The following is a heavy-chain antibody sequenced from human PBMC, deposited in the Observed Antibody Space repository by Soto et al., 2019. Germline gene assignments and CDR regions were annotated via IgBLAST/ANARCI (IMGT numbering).Heavy chain of an antibody. V-gene: IGHV4-59*01. J-gene: IGHJ6*02. D-gene: IGHD3-10*01. CDR1: GASITDYY. CDR3: ASDRYSGTGNAWFYYHGMDG. Sequence: QLQLQESGPGLVKPSETLSLICTVSGASITDYYWSWIRQSPGKGLEWIGYISYSGSTNYRPSLRSRVAMSVDTFRKQLSLKLSSVTAADSAVYYCASDRYSGTGNAWFYYHGMDGWGQGTTVTVSS. CDR2: ISYSGST.